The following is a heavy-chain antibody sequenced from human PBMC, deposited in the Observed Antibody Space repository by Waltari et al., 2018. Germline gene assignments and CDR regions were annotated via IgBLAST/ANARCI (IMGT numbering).Heavy chain of an antibody. CDR1: GGSISSGGYY. D-gene: IGHD3-16*02. J-gene: IGHJ4*02. CDR3: ARELRLGELSLGVDY. V-gene: IGHV4-31*03. CDR2: IYYSGST. Sequence: QVQLQESGPGLVKPSQTLSLTCTVSGGSISSGGYYWSWIRQHPGKGLELIGYIYYSGSTYYNPSLKSRVTISVDTSKNQFSLKLSSVTAADTAVYYCARELRLGELSLGVDYWGQGTLVTVSS.